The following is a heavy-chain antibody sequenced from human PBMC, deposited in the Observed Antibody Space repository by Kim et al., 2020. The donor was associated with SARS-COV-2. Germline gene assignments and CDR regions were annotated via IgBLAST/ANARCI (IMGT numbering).Heavy chain of an antibody. CDR2: ISAYNGNT. J-gene: IGHJ6*02. CDR1: GYTFTSYG. CDR3: ARDPLHIVAEYYYYGMDV. Sequence: ASVKVSCKASGYTFTSYGISWVRQAPGQGLEWMGWISAYNGNTNYAQKLQGRVTMTTDTSTSTAYMELRSLRSDDTAVYYCARDPLHIVAEYYYYGMDVWGQGTTVTVSS. V-gene: IGHV1-18*04. D-gene: IGHD5-12*01.